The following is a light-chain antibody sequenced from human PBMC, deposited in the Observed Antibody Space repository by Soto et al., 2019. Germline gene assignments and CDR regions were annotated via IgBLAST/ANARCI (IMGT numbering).Light chain of an antibody. Sequence: QAVVTQPPSVSGAPGQRVTISCTGSSSNIGAGYDVNWYQHLPRTAPKLLIYGSSNRPSGVPDRFSGSKSGTSASLAITGLQAEDEADYYCQSYDSSLSGGVFGGGTKLTVL. V-gene: IGLV1-40*01. CDR1: SSNIGAGYD. CDR3: QSYDSSLSGGV. CDR2: GSS. J-gene: IGLJ3*02.